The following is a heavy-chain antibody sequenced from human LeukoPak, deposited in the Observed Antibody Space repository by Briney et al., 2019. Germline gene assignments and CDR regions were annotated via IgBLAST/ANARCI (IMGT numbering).Heavy chain of an antibody. CDR1: GGSISSGSYY. D-gene: IGHD2-2*01. Sequence: SETLSLTCTVSGGSISSGSYYWSWIRQPAGKGLEWIGRIYTSGSTNYNPSLKSRVTISVDTSKNQFSLKLSSVTAADTAVYYCARLLGCSSTSCSPREGWFDPWGQGTLVTVSS. CDR2: IYTSGST. J-gene: IGHJ5*02. CDR3: ARLLGCSSTSCSPREGWFDP. V-gene: IGHV4-61*02.